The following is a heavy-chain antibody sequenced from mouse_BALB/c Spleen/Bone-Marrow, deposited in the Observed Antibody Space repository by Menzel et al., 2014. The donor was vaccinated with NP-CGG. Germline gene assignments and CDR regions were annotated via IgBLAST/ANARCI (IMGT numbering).Heavy chain of an antibody. V-gene: IGHV1-69*01. Sequence: QVQLQQSGAELVMPGASVKMSCKASGYTFTDYWMHWGKQRPGQAFKWIGAIDTSDSYTSYNQKFKGKATLTVDESSSTAYMQLSSLTSEDSAVYYCAFYYGNYGDYWGQGTTLTVSS. J-gene: IGHJ2*01. CDR1: GYTFTDYW. D-gene: IGHD2-1*01. CDR2: IDTSDSYT. CDR3: AFYYGNYGDY.